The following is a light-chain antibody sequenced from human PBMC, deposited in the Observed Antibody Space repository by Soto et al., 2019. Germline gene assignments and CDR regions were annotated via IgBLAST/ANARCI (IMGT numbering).Light chain of an antibody. CDR1: SSNIGDNA. CDR2: YDD. CDR3: AAWDDNLNGPV. Sequence: QSVVTQPPSVSEAPRQRVTISCSGSSSNIGDNAVNWYQQVPGKAPKLLIYYDDLRPSGVSDRFSGSKSGSSASLAISGLQSEDEADYYCAAWDDNLNGPVFGGGTKLTVL. J-gene: IGLJ3*02. V-gene: IGLV1-36*01.